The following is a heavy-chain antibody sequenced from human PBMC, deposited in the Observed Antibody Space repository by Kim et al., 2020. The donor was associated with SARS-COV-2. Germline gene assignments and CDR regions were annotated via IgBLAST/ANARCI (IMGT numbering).Heavy chain of an antibody. D-gene: IGHD1-26*01. Sequence: SVKGMFTISRDNDKKSLYLQMNSLRAEDTAVYYCAREGWVSPRALDAFDIWGQGTMVTVSS. V-gene: IGHV3-11*05. CDR3: AREGWVSPRALDAFDI. J-gene: IGHJ3*02.